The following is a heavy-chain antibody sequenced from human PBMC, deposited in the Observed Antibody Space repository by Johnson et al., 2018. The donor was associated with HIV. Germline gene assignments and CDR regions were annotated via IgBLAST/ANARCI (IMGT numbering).Heavy chain of an antibody. CDR1: GFTFSSYA. D-gene: IGHD3-10*01. CDR2: ISSNGGST. CDR3: ARDAYYGSGSYSQRNTFDV. Sequence: VQLVESGGGLVQPGGSLRLSCAASGFTFSSYAMHWVRQAPGKGLEYVSAISSNGGSTYYANSVKGRFTISRDNSKNTLYLQMNSLRPEDTAVYYCARDAYYGSGSYSQRNTFDVWGQGTMVAVSS. V-gene: IGHV3-64*01. J-gene: IGHJ3*01.